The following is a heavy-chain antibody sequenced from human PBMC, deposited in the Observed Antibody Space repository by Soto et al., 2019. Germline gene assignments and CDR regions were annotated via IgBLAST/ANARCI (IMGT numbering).Heavy chain of an antibody. Sequence: EVQLLESGGGLVQPGGSLRLSCAASGFTFSSYAMSWVRQAPGKGLEWVSAISGSGGSTYYADSVKGRFTISRDNSKNTLYLQMNSLRAEDTAVYYCAKDLYCSGGSCYSPNWFDPWGQGTLVTVSS. CDR2: ISGSGGST. J-gene: IGHJ5*02. D-gene: IGHD2-15*01. V-gene: IGHV3-23*01. CDR1: GFTFSSYA. CDR3: AKDLYCSGGSCYSPNWFDP.